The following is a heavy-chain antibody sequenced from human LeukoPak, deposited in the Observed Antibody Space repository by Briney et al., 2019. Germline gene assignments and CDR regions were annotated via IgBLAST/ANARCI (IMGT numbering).Heavy chain of an antibody. D-gene: IGHD6-19*01. CDR3: ARETVAGTNWFDP. J-gene: IGHJ5*02. CDR1: GYTVTKYG. V-gene: IGHV1-18*01. Sequence: ASVKVSCKTSGYTVTKYGISWVRQAPGQGLEWMGWISGYNGNTNYAQKLQDRVTMTTDTSTSTAYMELKSLRSDDTAVYYCARETVAGTNWFDPWGHGTLVTVSS. CDR2: ISGYNGNT.